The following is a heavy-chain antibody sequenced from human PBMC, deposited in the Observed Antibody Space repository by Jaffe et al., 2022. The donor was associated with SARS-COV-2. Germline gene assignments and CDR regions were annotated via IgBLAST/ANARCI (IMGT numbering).Heavy chain of an antibody. Sequence: QVQLVESGGGVVQPGRSLRLSCAASGFTFSSYAMHWVRQAPGKGLEWVAVISYDGSNKYYADSVKGRFTISRDNSKNTLYLQMNSLRAEDTAVYYCARDYGDLNLTFDYWGQGTLVTVSS. V-gene: IGHV3-30-3*01. D-gene: IGHD4-17*01. CDR3: ARDYGDLNLTFDY. J-gene: IGHJ4*02. CDR1: GFTFSSYA. CDR2: ISYDGSNK.